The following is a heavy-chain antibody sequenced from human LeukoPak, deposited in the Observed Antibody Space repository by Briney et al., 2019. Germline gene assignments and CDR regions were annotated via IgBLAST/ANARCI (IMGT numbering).Heavy chain of an antibody. J-gene: IGHJ4*02. Sequence: ASVKVSCKGSGCTFSSYAISWVRQAPRQEREWMGRIIPILGKATYGEKFQGRVTITAHKSTSTAYMELSSLRSEDTAVYYCARDRRRYDILTGYPNSYFDYWGQGTLVTVSS. CDR2: IIPILGKA. D-gene: IGHD3-9*01. CDR3: ARDRRRYDILTGYPNSYFDY. V-gene: IGHV1-69*04. CDR1: GCTFSSYA.